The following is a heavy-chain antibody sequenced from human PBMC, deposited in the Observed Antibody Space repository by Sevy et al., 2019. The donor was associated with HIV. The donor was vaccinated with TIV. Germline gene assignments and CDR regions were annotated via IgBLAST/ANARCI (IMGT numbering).Heavy chain of an antibody. Sequence: ASVKVSCKASGYTFTSYGISWVRQAPGQGLEWMGWISAYNGNTNYAQKLQGRVTMTTDTSTSTAYMGLRSLRSDDTAVYYCATDLVPRHYDFWSGYYRDAFDIWGQGTMVTVSS. CDR2: ISAYNGNT. CDR1: GYTFTSYG. CDR3: ATDLVPRHYDFWSGYYRDAFDI. J-gene: IGHJ3*02. V-gene: IGHV1-18*01. D-gene: IGHD3-3*01.